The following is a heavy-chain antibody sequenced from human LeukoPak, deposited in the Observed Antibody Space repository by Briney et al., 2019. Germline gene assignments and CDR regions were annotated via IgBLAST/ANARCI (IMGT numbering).Heavy chain of an antibody. J-gene: IGHJ3*02. D-gene: IGHD6-6*01. CDR2: ISSSSSYI. CDR1: GFTFSYYS. Sequence: GGSLRLSCAAYGFTFSYYSMNWVRQAPGKGLEWVSYISSSSSYIYYADSVKGRFTISRDNAKNSLYLQMNSLRAEDTAVYYCARERVSRRGMGLGAFDIWGQGTMVTVSS. CDR3: ARERVSRRGMGLGAFDI. V-gene: IGHV3-21*05.